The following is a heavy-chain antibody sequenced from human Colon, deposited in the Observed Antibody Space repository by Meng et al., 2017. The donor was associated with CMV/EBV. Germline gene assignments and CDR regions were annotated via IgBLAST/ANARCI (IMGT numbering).Heavy chain of an antibody. J-gene: IGHJ6*02. CDR2: IYYNGNT. D-gene: IGHD3-10*01. CDR1: SDSVSSGSSY. V-gene: IGHV4-61*01. Sequence: SETLSLTCTVSSDSVSSGSSYWSWIRQPPGKGLEWIGFIYYNGNTNYNPSLKSRVTISVDTSKNQFSLKLSSVTAADTAVYYCARALWLDYYYYGLDVWGQGTTVTVSS. CDR3: ARALWLDYYYYGLDV.